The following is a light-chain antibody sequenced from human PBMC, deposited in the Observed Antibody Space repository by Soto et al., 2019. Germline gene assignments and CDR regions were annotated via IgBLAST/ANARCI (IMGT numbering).Light chain of an antibody. J-gene: IGLJ1*01. CDR1: SGDVGSYNL. CDR2: EVT. CDR3: CSYAGNSEV. Sequence: QSALTQPASVSGSPGQSITIPCTGTSGDVGSYNLVSWYQQHPGKAPKLLIYEVTERPSGVSNRFSGSKSGNTASLTISGLQPDDEADYYCCSYAGNSEVFGTGTKLTAL. V-gene: IGLV2-23*02.